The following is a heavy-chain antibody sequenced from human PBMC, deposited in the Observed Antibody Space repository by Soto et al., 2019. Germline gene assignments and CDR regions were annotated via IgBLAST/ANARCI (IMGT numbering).Heavy chain of an antibody. CDR1: GYTFTSYY. V-gene: IGHV1-46*03. Sequence: ASVKVSCKASGYTFTSYYMHWVRQAPGQGLEWMGIINPSGGSTSYAQKFQGRVTMTRDTSTSTVYMELSSLRSEDTAVYYCAMIMVRGVSIDYWGQGTLVTVSS. CDR2: INPSGGST. CDR3: AMIMVRGVSIDY. D-gene: IGHD3-10*01. J-gene: IGHJ4*02.